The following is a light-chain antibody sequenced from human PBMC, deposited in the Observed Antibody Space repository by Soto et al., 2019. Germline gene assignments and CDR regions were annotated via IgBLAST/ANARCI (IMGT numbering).Light chain of an antibody. J-gene: IGLJ3*02. V-gene: IGLV3-9*01. CDR2: RDS. Sequence: SSELTQPLSVSVALGQTARITCGGNNIGRKNVHWYQQKPGQAPVLVIYRDSNRPSGIPERFSGSNSGNTATLTISRAQAGDEADYYCQVWDSSTEVFGGGTKLTVL. CDR3: QVWDSSTEV. CDR1: NIGRKN.